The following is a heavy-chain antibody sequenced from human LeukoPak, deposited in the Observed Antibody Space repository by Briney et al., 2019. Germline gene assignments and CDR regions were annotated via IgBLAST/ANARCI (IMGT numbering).Heavy chain of an antibody. V-gene: IGHV3-23*01. Sequence: PGGSLRLSCAASGFTFNSYAMSWVRQAPGKGLEWVSAVSGSGDNTYYADSVKGRFTISRDNSKNTLYLQMNSLRAEDTAVYYCAKSGTYTSISDYWGQGTLVTVSS. CDR3: AKSGTYTSISDY. CDR2: VSGSGDNT. D-gene: IGHD1-26*01. J-gene: IGHJ4*02. CDR1: GFTFNSYA.